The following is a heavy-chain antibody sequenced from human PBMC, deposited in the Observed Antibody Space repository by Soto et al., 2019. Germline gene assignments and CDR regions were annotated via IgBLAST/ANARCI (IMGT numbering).Heavy chain of an antibody. J-gene: IGHJ5*02. D-gene: IGHD2-21*01. V-gene: IGHV3-7*01. CDR2: INQDGSKK. CDR1: GFTFSAHW. CDR3: ARAIASADSS. Sequence: EVQLVESGGGLVQPGGSLRLSCAASGFTFSAHWMHWVRQAPGKGLEWVANINQDGSKKYYVDSVKGRFTISRDNAKNSLYLQMYSLRVEDTAIYYCARAIASADSSWGQGTLVTVSS.